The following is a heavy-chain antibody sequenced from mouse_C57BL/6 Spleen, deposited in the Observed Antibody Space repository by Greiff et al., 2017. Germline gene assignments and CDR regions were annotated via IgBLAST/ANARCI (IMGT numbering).Heavy chain of an antibody. D-gene: IGHD2-10*01. CDR2: ISSGSSTI. J-gene: IGHJ3*01. CDR3: ARPSYYGNYGFAY. V-gene: IGHV5-17*01. Sequence: EVKLVESGGGLVKPGGSLKLSCAASGFTFSDYGMHWVRQAPEKGLEWVAYISSGSSTIYSADAVKGRFTISSDNAKNTLFLQMTSLRSEATAIYYFARPSYYGNYGFAYWGQGTLVTFSA. CDR1: GFTFSDYG.